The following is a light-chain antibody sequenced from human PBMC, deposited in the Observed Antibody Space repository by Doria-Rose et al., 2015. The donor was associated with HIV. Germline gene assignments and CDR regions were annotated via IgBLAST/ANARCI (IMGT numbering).Light chain of an antibody. CDR1: QRLLYTSTNY. CDR2: WAS. J-gene: IGKJ3*01. Sequence: TQSPESLGMSLGERATLNCKSNQRLLYTSTNYLAWYQQKARQPPKLLIYWASTRQSGVPARFSGSGSGTDFTLTISSLEAEDVAVYYCQQYYDTPSFGPGTTVDIK. V-gene: IGKV4-1*01. CDR3: QQYYDTPS.